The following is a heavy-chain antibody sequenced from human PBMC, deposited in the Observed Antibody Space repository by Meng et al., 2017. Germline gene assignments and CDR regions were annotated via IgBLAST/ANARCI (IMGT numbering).Heavy chain of an antibody. Sequence: LQQWGEGLLTPPDTRSLTCAVYGASFIGYYWSWIRQPPGKGLEWIGEINHSGSTNYNPSLKSRVTISVDTSKNQFSLKLSSVTAADTAVYYCAYATTVSNWGQGTLVTVSS. CDR3: AYATTVSN. CDR1: GASFIGYY. J-gene: IGHJ4*02. D-gene: IGHD4-11*01. CDR2: INHSGST. V-gene: IGHV4-34*01.